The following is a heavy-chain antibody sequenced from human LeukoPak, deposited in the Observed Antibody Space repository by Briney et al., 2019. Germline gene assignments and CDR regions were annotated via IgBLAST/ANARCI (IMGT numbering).Heavy chain of an antibody. D-gene: IGHD6-13*01. CDR3: ARGDSIAATDY. J-gene: IGHJ4*02. V-gene: IGHV4-4*02. CDR1: GDSITSDKW. Sequence: SGTLSLTCAVSGDSITSDKWWTWVRQPPGKGLEWIGEIHHSKSSNYYPSLKSRVTISVDTSKNQFSLKLSSVTAADTAVYYCARGDSIAATDYWGQGTLVTVSS. CDR2: IHHSKSS.